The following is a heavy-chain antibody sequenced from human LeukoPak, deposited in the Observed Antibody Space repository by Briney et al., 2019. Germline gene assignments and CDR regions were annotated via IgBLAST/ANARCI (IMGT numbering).Heavy chain of an antibody. V-gene: IGHV4-59*01. J-gene: IGHJ5*02. CDR2: IYGSGST. Sequence: PSETLSLTCTVSGGSISSYYWSWIRQPPGKGLEWIGHIYGSGSTNYNPSLKSRVALSVDTSKNQFSLKLSSVTAADTAVYYCAREGTSGTHLNWFDPWGQGTLVTVSS. D-gene: IGHD1-1*01. CDR1: GGSISSYY. CDR3: AREGTSGTHLNWFDP.